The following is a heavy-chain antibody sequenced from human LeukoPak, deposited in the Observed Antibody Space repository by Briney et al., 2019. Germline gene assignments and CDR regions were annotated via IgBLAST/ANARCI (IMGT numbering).Heavy chain of an antibody. CDR2: MNPNSGNT. D-gene: IGHD2-21*02. CDR1: GYTFTSYD. CDR3: ARGRRGYCGGDCYPPNYYYYMDV. V-gene: IGHV1-8*01. J-gene: IGHJ6*03. Sequence: ASVKVSCKASGYTFTSYDINWVRQATGQGLEWMGWMNPNSGNTGYAQKFQGRVTMTRNTSISTAYMELSSLRSEDTAVYYCARGRRGYCGGDCYPPNYYYYMDVWGKGTTVTVSS.